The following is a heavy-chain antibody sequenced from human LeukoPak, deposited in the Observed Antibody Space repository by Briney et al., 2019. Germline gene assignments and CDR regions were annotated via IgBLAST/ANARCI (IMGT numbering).Heavy chain of an antibody. CDR3: AQDCGCGDGYNLFDY. V-gene: IGHV3-30*02. CDR2: IRYDGKIK. J-gene: IGHJ4*02. CDR1: GFTFNSYA. Sequence: GGSLRLSCAASGFTFNSYAMHWVRHAPGKGLEWVAFIRYDGKIKYYADSVKGRFTISRDNSKNTLYLQMSSLRAEDTALYYCAQDCGCGDGYNLFDYWGQGTLVTVSS. D-gene: IGHD5-24*01.